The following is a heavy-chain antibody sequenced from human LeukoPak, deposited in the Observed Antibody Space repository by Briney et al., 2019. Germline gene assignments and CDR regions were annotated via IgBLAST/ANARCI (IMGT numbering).Heavy chain of an antibody. V-gene: IGHV4-34*01. CDR1: GGSFSGYY. J-gene: IGHJ6*03. D-gene: IGHD3-9*01. Sequence: SETLSLTCAVYGGSFSGYYWSWIRQPPGKGLEWIGEINHSGSTNYNPSLKSRVTISVDTSKNQFSLKLSSVTAADTAVYYCASGLRYFDAPYYYYYYMDVWGKGTTVTVSS. CDR3: ASGLRYFDAPYYYYYYMDV. CDR2: INHSGST.